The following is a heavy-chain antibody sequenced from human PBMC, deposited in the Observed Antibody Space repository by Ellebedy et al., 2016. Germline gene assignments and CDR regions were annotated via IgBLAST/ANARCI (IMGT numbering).Heavy chain of an antibody. CDR3: AKDLTMIVVVRVDY. Sequence: GGSLRLXCAASGFTFSSYAMHWVRQAPGKGLEWVAVISYDGSNKYYADSVKGRFTISRDNSKNTLYLQMNSLRAEDTAVYYCAKDLTMIVVVRVDYWGQGTLVTVSS. J-gene: IGHJ4*02. D-gene: IGHD3-22*01. V-gene: IGHV3-30*04. CDR1: GFTFSSYA. CDR2: ISYDGSNK.